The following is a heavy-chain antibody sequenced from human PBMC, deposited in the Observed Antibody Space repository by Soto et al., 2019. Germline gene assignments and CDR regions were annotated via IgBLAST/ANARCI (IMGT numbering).Heavy chain of an antibody. J-gene: IGHJ6*02. CDR3: ATDNKIDSSWSAGAWGRYGMDV. CDR1: GYSFTDYH. V-gene: IGHV1-2*06. D-gene: IGHD6-13*01. Sequence: ASVKVSCTASGYSFTDYHIHWVRQAPGQGLEWLGRINPKSGGTNYAQKFQGRVTMTRDTSISTAYMELSRLRSDDTAVYYCATDNKIDSSWSAGAWGRYGMDVWGQGTTVTVSS. CDR2: INPKSGGT.